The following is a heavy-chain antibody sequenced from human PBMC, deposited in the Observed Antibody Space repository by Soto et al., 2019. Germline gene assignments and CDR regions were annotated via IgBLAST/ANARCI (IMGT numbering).Heavy chain of an antibody. J-gene: IGHJ3*02. D-gene: IGHD7-27*01. CDR3: ARGNGDRGHAFDI. Sequence: QVQLVQSGAEVKKPGASVKVSCKASGYTFTNYDINWVRQATGQGLEWMAWMNPNSGTTGYAQKFQGRVTMTRNTSITTAYMQLSSLSSDDTAVYYCARGNGDRGHAFDIWGQGTMVTVSS. CDR1: GYTFTNYD. CDR2: MNPNSGTT. V-gene: IGHV1-8*01.